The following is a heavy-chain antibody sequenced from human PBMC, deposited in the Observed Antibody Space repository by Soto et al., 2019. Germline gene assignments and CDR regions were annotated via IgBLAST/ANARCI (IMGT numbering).Heavy chain of an antibody. CDR1: GFSFSSYG. CDR3: AKEKYCSGGTCYPYYFDS. Sequence: PGGSLRLSCAVSGFSFSSYGMHWVRQAPGKGLEWVALISYDGNSQNYADSVKGRFTLSRDNSKNTVYLRMNSLRAEDTAVYYCAKEKYCSGGTCYPYYFDSWGQGTLVTVSS. CDR2: ISYDGNSQ. V-gene: IGHV3-30*18. J-gene: IGHJ4*02. D-gene: IGHD2-15*01.